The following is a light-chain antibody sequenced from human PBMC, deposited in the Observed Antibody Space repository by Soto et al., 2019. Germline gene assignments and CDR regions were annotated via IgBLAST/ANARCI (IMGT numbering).Light chain of an antibody. V-gene: IGKV1-33*01. J-gene: IGKJ4*02. CDR2: DAS. Sequence: DIQMTQSPSSLSASVGDRVIITCQASQDISNYLNWYQQKPGKAPKLRIYDASNLESGVPSRFSGSASGTDFNFLISSPQPEDIATYYCQQYDNLPLTFGGGTKVEIK. CDR1: QDISNY. CDR3: QQYDNLPLT.